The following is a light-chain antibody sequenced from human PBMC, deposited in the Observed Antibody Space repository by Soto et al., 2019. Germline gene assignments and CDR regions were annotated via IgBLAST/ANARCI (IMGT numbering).Light chain of an antibody. V-gene: IGLV2-14*01. CDR2: DVS. J-gene: IGLJ1*01. CDR3: TSYTSSSTLYV. Sequence: QSALTEPASVSGSPGQSITISCAGTSSDVGGYTYVSWYQQHPGKAPKLMIYDVSNRPSGVSNRFSGSKSGNTASLTISGLQAEDEADYYCTSYTSSSTLYVFGGGTKVTVL. CDR1: SSDVGGYTY.